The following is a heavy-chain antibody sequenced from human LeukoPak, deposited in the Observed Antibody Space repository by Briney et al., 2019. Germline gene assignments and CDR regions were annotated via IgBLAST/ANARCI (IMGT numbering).Heavy chain of an antibody. V-gene: IGHV1-69*02. CDR1: GGTFSSYT. Sequence: EASVKVSCKASGGTFSSYTISWVRQAPGQGLEWMGSIIPILGIANYAQKFQGRVTITADKSTSTAYMELSSLRSEDTAVYYCASRRSRRGAFDIWGQGTMVTVSS. J-gene: IGHJ3*02. CDR3: ASRRSRRGAFDI. CDR2: IIPILGIA. D-gene: IGHD2-2*01.